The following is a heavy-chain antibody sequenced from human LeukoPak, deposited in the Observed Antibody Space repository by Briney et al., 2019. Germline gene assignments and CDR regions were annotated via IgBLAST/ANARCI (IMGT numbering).Heavy chain of an antibody. Sequence: SETLSLTCTVSGGSISSYYWSWIRQPPGKGLEWIGYIYYSGSTNCNPSLKSRVTISVDTSKNQFSLKLRSVTAADTAVYYCARGSGYDYGYWGQGTLVTVSS. CDR3: ARGSGYDYGY. D-gene: IGHD5-12*01. CDR2: IYYSGST. J-gene: IGHJ4*02. CDR1: GGSISSYY. V-gene: IGHV4-59*01.